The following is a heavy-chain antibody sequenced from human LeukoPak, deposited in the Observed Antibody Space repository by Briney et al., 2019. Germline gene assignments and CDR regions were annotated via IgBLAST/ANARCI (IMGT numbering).Heavy chain of an antibody. J-gene: IGHJ5*02. CDR1: GFTFSSYW. Sequence: GGSLRLSCAASGFTFSSYWMHWVRQAPGKGLVWVSRINSDGSSTSHADSVKGRFTISRDNAKNTLYLQMNSLRAEDTAVYYCAREDIVVVPAAISWFDPWGQGTLVTVSS. CDR3: AREDIVVVPAAISWFDP. V-gene: IGHV3-74*01. CDR2: INSDGSST. D-gene: IGHD2-2*01.